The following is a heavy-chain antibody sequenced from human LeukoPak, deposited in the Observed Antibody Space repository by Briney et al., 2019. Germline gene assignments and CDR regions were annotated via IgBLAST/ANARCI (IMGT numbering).Heavy chain of an antibody. CDR1: GFTFSSYG. Sequence: GGSLRLSCAASGFTFSSYGMHWVRQAPGKGLEWVAVIWYDGSNKYYADSVKGRFTISRDNSKNTLYLQMNSLRAEDTAVYYCAREIGLYYYDSSGYYPFDYWGQGTLVTVSS. J-gene: IGHJ4*02. V-gene: IGHV3-33*01. D-gene: IGHD3-22*01. CDR3: AREIGLYYYDSSGYYPFDY. CDR2: IWYDGSNK.